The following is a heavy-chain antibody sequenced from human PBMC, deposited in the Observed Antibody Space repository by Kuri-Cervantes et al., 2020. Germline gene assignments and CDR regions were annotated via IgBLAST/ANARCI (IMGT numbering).Heavy chain of an antibody. Sequence: SETLSLTCAVYGGSFSGYYWSWIRQPPGKGLEWTGEINHSGSTNYNPSLKSRVTISVDTSKNQFSLKLSSVTAADTAVYYFARGDFTMTIDVGDVFDIWGQGTMVTVSS. V-gene: IGHV4-34*01. CDR3: ARGDFTMTIDVGDVFDI. J-gene: IGHJ3*02. D-gene: IGHD3-22*01. CDR2: INHSGST. CDR1: GGSFSGYY.